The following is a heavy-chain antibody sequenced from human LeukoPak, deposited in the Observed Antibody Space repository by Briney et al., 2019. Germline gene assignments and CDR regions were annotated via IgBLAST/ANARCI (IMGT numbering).Heavy chain of an antibody. CDR3: ARDLGGYSYGSHFDY. D-gene: IGHD5-18*01. J-gene: IGHJ4*02. CDR1: GFTFSTYY. CDR2: ITTGSSYI. V-gene: IGHV3-21*01. Sequence: PGGSLRLPCAASGFTFSTYYMNWVRQAPGKGLEWVSSITTGSSYIYYADSVKGRFTISRDNAKNSLYLQMNSLRAEDTAVYYCARDLGGYSYGSHFDYWGQGTLVTISS.